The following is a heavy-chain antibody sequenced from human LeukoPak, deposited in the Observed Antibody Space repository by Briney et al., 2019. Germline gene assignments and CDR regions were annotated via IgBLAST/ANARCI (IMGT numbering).Heavy chain of an antibody. CDR3: ARAGQRATVRYSSSWYYW. CDR2: MNPNSGNT. D-gene: IGHD6-13*01. J-gene: IGHJ4*02. V-gene: IGHV1-8*01. Sequence: ASVKVSCKASGYTFTSYGINWVRQATGQGLEWMGWMNPNSGNTGYAQKFQGRVTMTRNTSISTAYMELSRLRSEDTAVYYCARAGQRATVRYSSSWYYWWDQGTLVTVSS. CDR1: GYTFTSYG.